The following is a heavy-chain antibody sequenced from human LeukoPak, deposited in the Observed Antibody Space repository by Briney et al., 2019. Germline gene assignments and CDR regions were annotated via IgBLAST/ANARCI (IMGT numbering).Heavy chain of an antibody. CDR1: SGSFSGYY. CDR2: INHSGST. Sequence: SETLSLTCAVYSGSFSGYYWSWIRQPPGKGLEWIGEINHSGSTNYNPSLKSRVTISADTSKNQFSLKLSSVTAADTAVYYCARYGCSGGSCYLHFDYWGQGTLVTVSS. V-gene: IGHV4-34*01. J-gene: IGHJ4*02. D-gene: IGHD2-15*01. CDR3: ARYGCSGGSCYLHFDY.